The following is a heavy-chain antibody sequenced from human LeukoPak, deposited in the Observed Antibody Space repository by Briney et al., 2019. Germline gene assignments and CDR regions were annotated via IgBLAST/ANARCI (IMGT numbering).Heavy chain of an antibody. J-gene: IGHJ4*02. D-gene: IGHD3-22*01. CDR3: TTDLSYYDSSGYYQTLDY. V-gene: IGHV3-15*01. CDR1: GFTFSNAC. Sequence: GGSLRLSCPASGFTFSNACMSWVHQPPGKGLEWVGRIKSKTDDGTTDYAAPVKGRFTISRDDSKNTLYLQMNSLKTEDTAVYYCTTDLSYYDSSGYYQTLDYWGQGTLVTVSS. CDR2: IKSKTDDGTT.